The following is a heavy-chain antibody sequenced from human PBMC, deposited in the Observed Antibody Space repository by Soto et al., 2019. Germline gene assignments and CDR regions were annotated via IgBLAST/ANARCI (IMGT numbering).Heavy chain of an antibody. D-gene: IGHD6-6*01. J-gene: IGHJ6*02. V-gene: IGHV5-10-1*01. CDR2: IDPSDSYT. CDR1: GYGFTSYW. Sequence: PGESLKISCKGSGYGFTSYWISWVRQMPGKGLEWMGRIDPSDSYTNYSPSFQGHVTISADKSISTAYLQWSSLKASDTAMYYCARHVTRIAARYYYYYGMDVWGQGTTVTVSS. CDR3: ARHVTRIAARYYYYYGMDV.